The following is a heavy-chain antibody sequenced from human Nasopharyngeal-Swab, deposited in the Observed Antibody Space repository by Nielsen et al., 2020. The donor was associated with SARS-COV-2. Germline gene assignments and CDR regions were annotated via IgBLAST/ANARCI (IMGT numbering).Heavy chain of an antibody. CDR1: GFTFSSYG. V-gene: IGHV3-30*18. J-gene: IGHJ3*02. Sequence: GGSLRLSCAASGFTFSSYGMHWVRQAPGKGLEWVAVISYDGSNKYYADSAKGRFTISSDNSKNTLYLQMNSLRAEDTALYYCVKDGYCTNGVCGFDAFDIWGRGTMVTVSS. CDR2: ISYDGSNK. CDR3: VKDGYCTNGVCGFDAFDI. D-gene: IGHD2-8*01.